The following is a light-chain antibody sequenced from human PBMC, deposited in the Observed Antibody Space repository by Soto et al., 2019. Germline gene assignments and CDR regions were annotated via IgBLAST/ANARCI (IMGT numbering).Light chain of an antibody. CDR1: QSVSSSY. CDR2: GAS. CDR3: SADFYLGT. J-gene: IGKJ4*01. V-gene: IGKV3D-7*01. Sequence: PGERVTLSCRASQSVSSSYLTWYQQKPGQAPRLLIYGASTRATSIPARFSGSGSGTDFTLTISSLQPEDFAVYYFSADFYLGTFGGGTKVEIK.